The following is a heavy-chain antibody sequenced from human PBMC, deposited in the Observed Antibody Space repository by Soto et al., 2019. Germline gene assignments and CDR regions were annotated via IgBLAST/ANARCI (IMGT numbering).Heavy chain of an antibody. V-gene: IGHV3-30*09. D-gene: IGHD6-13*01. J-gene: IGHJ4*02. Sequence: QVQLVESGGGVVQPGRSLRLSGAASGFIFSDYAMHWVRQAPGKGLEWVAVISYGGDNKYYADSVRGRFAISRDNLKNTLDLQMNSLNPEDTAVYHCAKARHSTSWYGLEADFWGQGTLVTVSS. CDR1: GFIFSDYA. CDR2: ISYGGDNK. CDR3: AKARHSTSWYGLEADF.